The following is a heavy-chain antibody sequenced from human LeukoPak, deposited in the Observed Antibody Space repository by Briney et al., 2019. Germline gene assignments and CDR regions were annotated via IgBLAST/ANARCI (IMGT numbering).Heavy chain of an antibody. CDR1: GGTFSSYA. V-gene: IGHV1-69*01. D-gene: IGHD3-3*01. J-gene: IGHJ6*02. CDR3: ARASGYLYYYYGMDV. Sequence: ASVKASCKASGGTFSSYAISWVRQAPGQGLEWMGGIIPIFGTANYAQKFQGRVTITADESTSTAYMELSSLRSEDTAVYYCARASGYLYYYYGMDVWGQGTTVTVSS. CDR2: IIPIFGTA.